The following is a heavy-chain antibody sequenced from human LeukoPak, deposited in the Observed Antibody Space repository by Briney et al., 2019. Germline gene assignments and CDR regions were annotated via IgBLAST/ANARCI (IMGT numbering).Heavy chain of an antibody. J-gene: IGHJ3*02. CDR1: GYTFTSYG. V-gene: IGHV1-18*01. CDR3: ARGLITIFGVVTRAFDI. D-gene: IGHD3-3*01. Sequence: ASVKVSCKASGYTFTSYGISWVRQAPGQGLEWMGWISAYNGNTNYAQKLQGRVTMTTDTSTSTAYMELSSLRSEDTAVYYCARGLITIFGVVTRAFDIWGQGTMVTVSS. CDR2: ISAYNGNT.